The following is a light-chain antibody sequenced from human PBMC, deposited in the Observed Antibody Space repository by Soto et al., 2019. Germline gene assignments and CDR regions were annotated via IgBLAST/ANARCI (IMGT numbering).Light chain of an antibody. CDR2: RLS. V-gene: IGKV2-30*01. J-gene: IGKJ2*01. CDR3: MQGKQYPYT. CDR1: QSLVFRDGNTY. Sequence: DVVMTQSPASLPVTLGQSASISCRSSQSLVFRDGNTYLSWFQQRPGRSPRRLIYRLSNRDSGVPDRFSGSGSDTDVTLKISRVEAEDVEVYYCMQGKQYPYTFGQGTKLEI.